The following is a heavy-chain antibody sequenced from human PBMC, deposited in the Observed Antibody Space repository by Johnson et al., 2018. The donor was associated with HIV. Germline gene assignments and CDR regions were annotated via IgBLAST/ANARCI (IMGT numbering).Heavy chain of an antibody. D-gene: IGHD1-7*01. CDR3: ARDRTFRRGHWNSGPDGAFDI. CDR1: GFTFSSYW. Sequence: EVQLVESGGGLVQPGGSLRLSCAASGFTFSSYWMSWVRQAPGKGLEWVANIKQDGSEKYYVDSVKGRFTISRDNAKNSLYLQMNSLRAEDTAVYYWARDRTFRRGHWNSGPDGAFDIWGQGTMVTVSS. CDR2: IKQDGSEK. V-gene: IGHV3-7*05. J-gene: IGHJ3*02.